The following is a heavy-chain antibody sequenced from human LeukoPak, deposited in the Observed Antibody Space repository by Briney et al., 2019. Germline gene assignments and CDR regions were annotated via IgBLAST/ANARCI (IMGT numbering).Heavy chain of an antibody. CDR3: AREDGYNFFP. V-gene: IGHV3-48*03. J-gene: IGHJ5*02. CDR2: ISSSGSTI. Sequence: GGSLRLSCAASGFTFSSYEMNWVRQAPGKGLEWVSYISSSGSTIYYADSVKGRFTISRDNAKNSLYPQMNSLRAEDTAVYYCAREDGYNFFPWDQGTLVTVSS. D-gene: IGHD5-24*01. CDR1: GFTFSSYE.